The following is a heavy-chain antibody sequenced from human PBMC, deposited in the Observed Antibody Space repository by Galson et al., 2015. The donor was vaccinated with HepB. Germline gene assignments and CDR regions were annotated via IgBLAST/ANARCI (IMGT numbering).Heavy chain of an antibody. D-gene: IGHD5-18*01. CDR3: AKGYGLFDS. Sequence: SLRLSRAASGFAFDTHAMSWVRQAPGRGLEWISGISGNGDSTSYADSVKGRFTVSRDNSNNMLYLQMNSLRAEDAGLYFCAKGYGLFDSWGQGILVTVSS. CDR1: GFAFDTHA. V-gene: IGHV3-23*01. J-gene: IGHJ5*01. CDR2: ISGNGDST.